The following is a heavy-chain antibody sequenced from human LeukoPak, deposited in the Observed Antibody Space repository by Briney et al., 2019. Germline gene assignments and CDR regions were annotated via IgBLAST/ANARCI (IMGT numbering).Heavy chain of an antibody. CDR1: GGSISGYY. J-gene: IGHJ4*02. D-gene: IGHD6-19*01. CDR2: IYYTGST. V-gene: IGHV4-59*01. Sequence: SSETLSLTCSVSGGSISGYYWSWIRQPPGKRLEWIGYIYYTGSTNYNPSLKRRLTMSLDTSKNQFSLKLSSVTAADTAVYYYARDRYSSGWYIDYWGQGTLVTVSS. CDR3: ARDRYSSGWYIDY.